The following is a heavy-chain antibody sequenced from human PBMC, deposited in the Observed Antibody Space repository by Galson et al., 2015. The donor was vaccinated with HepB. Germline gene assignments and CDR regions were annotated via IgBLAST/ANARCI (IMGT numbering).Heavy chain of an antibody. CDR2: IRYDGSNK. V-gene: IGHV3-30*02. J-gene: IGHJ4*02. CDR1: GFAFRTYG. CDR3: AKAYSGYDNLDY. D-gene: IGHD5-12*01. Sequence: SLRLSCAASGFAFRTYGMHWVRQAPGKGLEWVAFIRYDGSNKYYADSMKGRFTISRDNSKNTLYLQMNSLRAEDTAVYYCAKAYSGYDNLDYWGQGTLVTVSS.